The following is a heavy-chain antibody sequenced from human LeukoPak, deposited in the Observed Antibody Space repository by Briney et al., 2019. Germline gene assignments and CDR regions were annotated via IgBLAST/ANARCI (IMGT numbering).Heavy chain of an antibody. J-gene: IGHJ5*02. CDR2: IYHSGST. D-gene: IGHD1-26*01. CDR3: ARDPRGSSVDWFDP. CDR1: GYSISSGYY. Sequence: IPSETLSLTCAVSGYSISSGYYRGWIRQPPGQGLEWIGSIYHSGSTYYNPSLKSRVTISVDTSKNQFSLKLSSVTAADTAVYYCARDPRGSSVDWFDPWGQGTLVTGSS. V-gene: IGHV4-38-2*02.